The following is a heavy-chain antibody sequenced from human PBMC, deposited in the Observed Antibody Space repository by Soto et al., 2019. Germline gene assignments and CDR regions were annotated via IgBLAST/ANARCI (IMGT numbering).Heavy chain of an antibody. D-gene: IGHD1-20*01. Sequence: QLQLKQSGPGLVKPWETLSLTCTVSGGSVSSGSFYWGWIRQPPGKGLEWIGDIYYNGDTYYNPSLKRRVTVSVDTSENQFSLKLSYGTAADTAVYYCARRDIDNWNQGHAFAFWGQGTMVAVSS. J-gene: IGHJ3*01. V-gene: IGHV4-39*01. CDR1: GGSVSSGSFY. CDR2: IYYNGDT. CDR3: ARRDIDNWNQGHAFAF.